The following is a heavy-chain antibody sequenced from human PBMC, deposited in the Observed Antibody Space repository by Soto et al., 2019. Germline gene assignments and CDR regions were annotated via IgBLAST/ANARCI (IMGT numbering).Heavy chain of an antibody. Sequence: GGSLRLSCAASGFTFSSYAMSWVRQAPGKGLEWVSAISGSGGSTYYADSVKGRFTISRDNSKNTLYLQMNSLRAEDTAVYYCAKELNYDFWSGYSGADDFDIWGQGTMVTVSS. CDR1: GFTFSSYA. CDR3: AKELNYDFWSGYSGADDFDI. V-gene: IGHV3-23*01. J-gene: IGHJ3*02. CDR2: ISGSGGST. D-gene: IGHD3-3*01.